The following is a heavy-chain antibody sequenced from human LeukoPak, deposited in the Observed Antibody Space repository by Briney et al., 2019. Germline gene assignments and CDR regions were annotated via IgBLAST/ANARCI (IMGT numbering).Heavy chain of an antibody. Sequence: GGSLRLSCAASGFTFSSYAMHWVRQAPGKGLEWVAVISYDGSNKYYADSVKGRFTISRDNSKNTLYLQMNSLRAEDTAVYYCARGNVEVTGDAFDIWGQGTMVTVSS. D-gene: IGHD2-21*01. CDR3: ARGNVEVTGDAFDI. J-gene: IGHJ3*02. V-gene: IGHV3-30*04. CDR1: GFTFSSYA. CDR2: ISYDGSNK.